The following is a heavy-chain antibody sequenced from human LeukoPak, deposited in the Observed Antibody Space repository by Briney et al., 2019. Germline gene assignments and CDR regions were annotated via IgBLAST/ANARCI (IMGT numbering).Heavy chain of an antibody. D-gene: IGHD5-24*01. CDR1: GFTFRSFW. CDR3: ASPSAEMAAINGWYFDL. V-gene: IGHV3-74*01. CDR2: ISSDGSST. J-gene: IGHJ2*01. Sequence: PGGSLRLSCAASGFTFRSFWMDWVGQAPGKRLVWVSRISSDGSSTSYADSVQGRFTISRDNAKDTLYLQMNSLRAEDTAVYYCASPSAEMAAINGWYFDLWGRGTLVTVSS.